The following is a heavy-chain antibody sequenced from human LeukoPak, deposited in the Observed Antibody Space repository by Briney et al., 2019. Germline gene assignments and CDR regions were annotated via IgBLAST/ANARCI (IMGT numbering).Heavy chain of an antibody. J-gene: IGHJ3*02. CDR3: ARGGEFEAFDI. V-gene: IGHV3-33*08. D-gene: IGHD3-16*01. CDR2: IWFDGSNK. CDR1: GFTFSTYA. Sequence: GRSLRLSCAASGFTFSTYAMHWVRQAPGKGLEWVAIIWFDGSNKYYADSVKGRFTISRDNSKNTLYLQMNSLRAEDTAVYYCARGGEFEAFDIWGQGTMVTVSS.